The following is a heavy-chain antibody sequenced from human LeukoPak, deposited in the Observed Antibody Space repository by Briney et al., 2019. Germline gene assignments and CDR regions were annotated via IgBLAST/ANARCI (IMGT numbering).Heavy chain of an antibody. D-gene: IGHD6-19*01. CDR2: IYYSGST. J-gene: IGHJ4*02. CDR3: ASLAVAGLSEGY. V-gene: IGHV4-30-4*01. CDR1: GGSISSGDYY. Sequence: PSETLSLTYTVSGGSISSGDYYWSWIRQPPGKGLEWIGYIYYSGSTYYNPSLKSRVTISVDTSRNQFSLKLSSVTAADTAVYYCASLAVAGLSEGYWGQGTLVIVSS.